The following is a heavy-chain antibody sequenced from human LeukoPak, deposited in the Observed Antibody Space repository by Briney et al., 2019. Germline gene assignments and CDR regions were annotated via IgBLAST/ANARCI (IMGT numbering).Heavy chain of an antibody. CDR2: INSDGSST. CDR1: GFTFSSYW. CDR3: ARSGPEDAFDI. V-gene: IGHV3-74*01. Sequence: GGSLRLSXAASGFTFSSYWMHWVRQPPGKGLVWVSRINSDGSSTSYADSVKGRFTISRDNAKNTLYLQMNSLRAEDTAVYYCARSGPEDAFDIWGQGTMVTVSS. J-gene: IGHJ3*02. D-gene: IGHD3-10*01.